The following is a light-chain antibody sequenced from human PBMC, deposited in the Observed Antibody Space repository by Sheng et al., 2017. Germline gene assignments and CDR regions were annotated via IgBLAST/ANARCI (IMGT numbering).Light chain of an antibody. CDR1: EGVRTS. V-gene: IGKV3D-15*01. Sequence: ETVLTQSPATLSVSPGERVTLSCRASEGVRTSFAWYQQHPGQAPRLLIYGASTRATGVPARFSGSGSGTEFTLTISSLQSEDSAFYYCQQYNNWPRTFGQGTKLEIK. CDR3: QQYNNWPRT. J-gene: IGKJ2*01. CDR2: GAS.